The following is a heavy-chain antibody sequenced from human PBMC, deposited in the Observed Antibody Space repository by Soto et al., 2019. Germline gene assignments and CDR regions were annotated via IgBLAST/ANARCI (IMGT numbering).Heavy chain of an antibody. J-gene: IGHJ3*02. CDR3: ASPVSLGAFDI. CDR2: ISYDGSNK. V-gene: IGHV3-30-3*01. D-gene: IGHD3-16*02. CDR1: GFTFSSYA. Sequence: GGSLRLSCAASGFTFSSYAMHWVRQAPGKGLEWVAVISYDGSNKYYADSVKGRFTISRDNSKNTLYLQMNSLRAEDTAVYYCASPVSLGAFDIWGQGTMVTVSS.